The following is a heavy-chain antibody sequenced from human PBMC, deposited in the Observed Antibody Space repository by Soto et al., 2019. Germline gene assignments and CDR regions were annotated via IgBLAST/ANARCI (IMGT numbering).Heavy chain of an antibody. V-gene: IGHV4-34*01. D-gene: IGHD3-16*02. Sequence: SETLSLTCAVYGGSFSGYYWSWIRQPPGKGLEWIGEINHSGSTNYNPSLKSRVTISVDTSKNQFSLKLSSVTAADTAVYYCARGELMITFGGVIGPFDPWGQGTLVTVSS. CDR1: GGSFSGYY. J-gene: IGHJ5*02. CDR2: INHSGST. CDR3: ARGELMITFGGVIGPFDP.